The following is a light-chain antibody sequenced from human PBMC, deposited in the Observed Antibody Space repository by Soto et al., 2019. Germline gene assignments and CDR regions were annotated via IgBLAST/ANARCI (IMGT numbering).Light chain of an antibody. CDR2: GAS. CDR3: QQYGSSPVT. CDR1: QSVSSSY. J-gene: IGKJ5*01. Sequence: EIVLTQSPGTLSLSPGERATLSCRASQSVSSSYLAWYQQKPGQAPRLLIYGASSTATGIPDRFSGSGSGKDFTLTISRLEPEDFAVYYCQQYGSSPVTFGQGTRLEIK. V-gene: IGKV3-20*01.